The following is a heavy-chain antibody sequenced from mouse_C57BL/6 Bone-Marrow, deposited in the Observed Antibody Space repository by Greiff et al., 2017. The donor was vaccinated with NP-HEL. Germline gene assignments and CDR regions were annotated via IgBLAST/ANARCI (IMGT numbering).Heavy chain of an antibody. Sequence: VQLQQSGADLVMPGASVKLSCKASGYTFTSYWMHWVRQSPGQGLEWVGVIDHSDSDTNYHQKFKGKSTLTIDKSYSTAYMQLSRLTSKDSAVYYYAREEVLLVGFAYWGQGTLVTVSA. CDR1: GYTFTSYW. V-gene: IGHV1-69*01. J-gene: IGHJ3*01. CDR2: IDHSDSDT. D-gene: IGHD2-1*01. CDR3: AREEVLLVGFAY.